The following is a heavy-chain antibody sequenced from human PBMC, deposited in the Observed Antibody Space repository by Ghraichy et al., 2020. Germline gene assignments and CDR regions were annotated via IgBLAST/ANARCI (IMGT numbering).Heavy chain of an antibody. D-gene: IGHD3-10*01. CDR2: IVVGSGNT. CDR3: AATSYYGSEFYGMDV. V-gene: IGHV1-58*01. J-gene: IGHJ6*02. Sequence: SVKVSCKASGFTFTSSALQWVRQARGQRLEWIGWIVVGSGNTNYAQKFQERVTITRDMSTSTAYMELSSLRSEDTAVYYCAATSYYGSEFYGMDVWGQGTMVTVSS. CDR1: GFTFTSSA.